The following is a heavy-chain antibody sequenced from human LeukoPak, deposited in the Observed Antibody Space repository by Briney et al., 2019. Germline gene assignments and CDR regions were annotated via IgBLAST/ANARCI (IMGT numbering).Heavy chain of an antibody. CDR2: ISYDGSNK. Sequence: GRSLRLSCAASGFTFSSYGMHWVRQAPGKGLEWVAVISYDGSNKYYADSVEGRFTISRDNSKNTLYLQMNSLRAEDTAVYYCARARTLIAAAEYYSDYWGQGTLVTVSS. V-gene: IGHV3-30*03. CDR1: GFTFSSYG. J-gene: IGHJ4*02. D-gene: IGHD6-13*01. CDR3: ARARTLIAAAEYYSDY.